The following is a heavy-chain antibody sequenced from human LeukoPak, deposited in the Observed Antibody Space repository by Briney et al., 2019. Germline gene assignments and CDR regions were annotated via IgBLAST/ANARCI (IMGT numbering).Heavy chain of an antibody. Sequence: PGGSLRLSCTASGFTFSNHAMTWVRQAPGKGLEWVSAIGRDGRGTDYADSVKGRFTISRDNSKNTLYLEMNSLRADDTARYYCARRVGGTPDYWGPGTLVTVSS. D-gene: IGHD1-26*01. CDR1: GFTFSNHA. J-gene: IGHJ4*02. CDR2: IGRDGRGT. V-gene: IGHV3-23*01. CDR3: ARRVGGTPDY.